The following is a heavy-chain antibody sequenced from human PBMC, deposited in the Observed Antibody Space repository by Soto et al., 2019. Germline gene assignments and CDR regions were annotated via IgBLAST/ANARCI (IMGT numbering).Heavy chain of an antibody. V-gene: IGHV4-38-2*01. CDR2: IYHSGST. D-gene: IGHD6-13*01. Sequence: PSETLSLTCAVSGYSISSGYYWGWIRQPPGKGLEWIGSIYHSGSTYYNPSLKSRVTISVDTSKNQFSLKLSSVTAADTAVYYCARAKGVAAAGRSLFDYWGQGTLVTVSS. CDR1: GYSISSGYY. CDR3: ARAKGVAAAGRSLFDY. J-gene: IGHJ4*02.